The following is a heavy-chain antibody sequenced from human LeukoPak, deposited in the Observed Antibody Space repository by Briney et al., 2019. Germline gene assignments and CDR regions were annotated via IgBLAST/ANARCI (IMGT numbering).Heavy chain of an antibody. D-gene: IGHD3-10*01. J-gene: IGHJ5*02. CDR3: ARPLMYYYGSETYFWFDP. CDR1: GFTFTTYW. CDR2: IKQDGSEK. V-gene: IGHV3-7*01. Sequence: GGSLRLSCAASGFTFTTYWMGWVRQAPGKGLEWVANIKQDGSEKYYVDSVKGRFTISRDNAKNSLSLQMNSLRAEDTAVYCCARPLMYYYGSETYFWFDPWGQGTLVTVSS.